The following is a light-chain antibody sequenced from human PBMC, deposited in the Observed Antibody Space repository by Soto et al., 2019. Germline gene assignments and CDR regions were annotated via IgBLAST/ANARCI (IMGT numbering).Light chain of an antibody. CDR3: QQYNTWPPIT. J-gene: IGKJ5*01. CDR2: GAS. CDR1: QSVSSD. Sequence: EIVMTQSPATLSVSPGERPTLSCRASQSVSSDLAWYHQKPGQAPRLXXYGASTRATGIPARFSGSGSGTEFTLTISSLQSEDFSAYYCQQYNTWPPITFGQGTRLEIK. V-gene: IGKV3-15*01.